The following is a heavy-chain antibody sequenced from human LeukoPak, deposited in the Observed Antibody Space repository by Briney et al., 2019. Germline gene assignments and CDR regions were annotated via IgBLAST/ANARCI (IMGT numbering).Heavy chain of an antibody. CDR1: GGSISSSSYY. CDR2: IYYGGST. D-gene: IGHD5-18*01. J-gene: IGHJ5*02. Sequence: SETLSLTCTVSGGSISSSSYYWGWIRQPPGKGLEWIGTIYYGGSTYSNPSLKSRVTMSVHTSKNQFSLRLSSVSAADTAVYYCARLPVQLWQGGFDLWGQGTLVTVSS. V-gene: IGHV4-39*01. CDR3: ARLPVQLWQGGFDL.